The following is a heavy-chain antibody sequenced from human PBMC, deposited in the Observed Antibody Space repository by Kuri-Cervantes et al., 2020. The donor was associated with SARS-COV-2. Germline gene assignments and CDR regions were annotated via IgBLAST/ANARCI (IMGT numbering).Heavy chain of an antibody. Sequence: GESLKISCAASGFTFSSYGMHWVRQAPGKGLEWVAVISYDGSNKYYADSVKGRFTISRDNSKNTLYLHMNSLRGDDTAVYYCARVAGEGPIYYYYMDVWGRGTTVTVSS. V-gene: IGHV3-30*03. D-gene: IGHD2-21*01. CDR3: ARVAGEGPIYYYYMDV. J-gene: IGHJ6*03. CDR2: ISYDGSNK. CDR1: GFTFSSYG.